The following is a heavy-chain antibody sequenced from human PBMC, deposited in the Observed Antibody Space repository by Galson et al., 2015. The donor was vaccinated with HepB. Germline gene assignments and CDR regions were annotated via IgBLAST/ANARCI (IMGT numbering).Heavy chain of an antibody. CDR3: ARVAFDSSGYYYRFDY. CDR2: IYSGGST. J-gene: IGHJ4*02. CDR1: GFTVSSNY. D-gene: IGHD3-22*01. Sequence: SLRLSCAASGFTVSSNYVSWVRQAPGKGLEWVSVIYSGGSTYYADSVKGRFTISRDTFKNTVYLQMNSLRAEDTAVYYCARVAFDSSGYYYRFDYWGQGTLVTVSS. V-gene: IGHV3-53*01.